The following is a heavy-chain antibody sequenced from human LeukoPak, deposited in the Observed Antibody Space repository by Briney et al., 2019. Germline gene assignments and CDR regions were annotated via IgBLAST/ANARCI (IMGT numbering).Heavy chain of an antibody. Sequence: GGSLRLSCAASGFTFSSYAMHWVRQAPGKGLEWVAVISYDGSNKYYADSVKGRFTISRDNSKNTLYLQMNSLRAEDTAVYYCARDQGDLYSSSYNDYWGQGTLVAVSS. V-gene: IGHV3-30-3*01. CDR1: GFTFSSYA. D-gene: IGHD6-6*01. CDR2: ISYDGSNK. CDR3: ARDQGDLYSSSYNDY. J-gene: IGHJ4*02.